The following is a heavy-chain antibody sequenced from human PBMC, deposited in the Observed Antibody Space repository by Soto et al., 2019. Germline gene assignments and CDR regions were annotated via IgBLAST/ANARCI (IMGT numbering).Heavy chain of an antibody. J-gene: IGHJ6*02. Sequence: SETLSLTCTVAGGSISSGGYSWTWIRQSPGKGLEWIGYTYQSGSAYYNPSLKSRVTISVDRSKNQFSLNLTSVTAADTAVYYCARDYYGMDVWGQGTTVTVSS. CDR1: GGSISSGGYS. V-gene: IGHV4-30-2*06. CDR3: ARDYYGMDV. CDR2: TYQSGSA.